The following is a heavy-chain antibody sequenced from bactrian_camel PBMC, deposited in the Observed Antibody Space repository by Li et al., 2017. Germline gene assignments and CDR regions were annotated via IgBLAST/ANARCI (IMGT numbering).Heavy chain of an antibody. V-gene: IGHV3S2*01. CDR3: GKEGAIEGRTAGGLGY. J-gene: IGHJ4*01. D-gene: IGHD1*01. CDR2: IDIRGVGT. CDR1: GFTFSSYS. Sequence: DVQLVESGGGLVLPGGSLRLSCAASGFTFSSYSMSWVRQAPGKGLEWVSSIDIRGVGTYYADSVKGRFTISEDNAANTLYLQMNSLKSEDTALYYCGKEGAIEGRTAGGLGYW.